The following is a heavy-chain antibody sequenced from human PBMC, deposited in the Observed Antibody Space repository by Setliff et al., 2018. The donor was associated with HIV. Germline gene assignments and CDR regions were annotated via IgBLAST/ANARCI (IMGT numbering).Heavy chain of an antibody. J-gene: IGHJ4*02. Sequence: ASVKVSCKASGYTFTSYYMHWVRQAPGQGLEWMGIINPSGGSTSYAQKFQGRVTMTRDTSTSTVYMELSSLRSEDTAVYYCASQGYYYDSSGYYPFDYLGQGTLVTVSS. CDR3: ASQGYYYDSSGYYPFDY. CDR1: GYTFTSYY. CDR2: INPSGGST. D-gene: IGHD3-22*01. V-gene: IGHV1-46*01.